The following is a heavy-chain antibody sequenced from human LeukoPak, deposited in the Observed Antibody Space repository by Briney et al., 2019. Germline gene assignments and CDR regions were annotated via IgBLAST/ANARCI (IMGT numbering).Heavy chain of an antibody. D-gene: IGHD6-6*01. J-gene: IGHJ3*02. CDR3: AREEYSSTDNAIDI. CDR2: IYYSGST. Sequence: SETLSLTCTVSGGSISSYYWSWIRQPPGKGLEWIGYIYYSGSTNYNPSLKSRVTISVDTSKNQFSLKLSPVTAADTAVYYCAREEYSSTDNAIDIWGQGTMVTVSS. CDR1: GGSISSYY. V-gene: IGHV4-59*01.